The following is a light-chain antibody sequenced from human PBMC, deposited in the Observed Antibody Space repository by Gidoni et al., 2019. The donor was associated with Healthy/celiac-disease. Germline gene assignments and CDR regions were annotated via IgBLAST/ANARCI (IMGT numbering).Light chain of an antibody. J-gene: IGKJ1*01. CDR3: QQYGSSPLT. V-gene: IGKV3-20*01. CDR1: QSVSSSY. CDR2: GAS. Sequence: EIVLTQYPGTLSLSPGESATLSCRASQSVSSSYLAWYQQKPGQAPRLLIYGASSRATGIPDRFSGSGSGTDFTLTISRLEPEDFAVYYCQQYGSSPLTFGQGTKVEIK.